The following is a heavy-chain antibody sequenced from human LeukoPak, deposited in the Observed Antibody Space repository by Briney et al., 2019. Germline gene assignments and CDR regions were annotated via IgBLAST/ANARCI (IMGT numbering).Heavy chain of an antibody. CDR1: GFSFSTYS. CDR3: ARVPRYCSGGSCSDY. D-gene: IGHD2-15*01. V-gene: IGHV3-21*01. Sequence: TGGSLRLSCAASGFSFSTYSMNWVRQAPGKGLEWVSSISSSSSYIYYADSVKGRFTISRDNAKNSLYLQMNSLRAEDTAVYYCARVPRYCSGGSCSDYWGQGTLVTVSS. J-gene: IGHJ4*02. CDR2: ISSSSSYI.